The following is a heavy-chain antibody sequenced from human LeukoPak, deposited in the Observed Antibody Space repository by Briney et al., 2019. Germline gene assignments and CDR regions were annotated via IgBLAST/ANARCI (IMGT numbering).Heavy chain of an antibody. CDR2: IYTSGST. CDR3: ARLVVGDYYDSSGTGDY. J-gene: IGHJ4*02. D-gene: IGHD3-22*01. V-gene: IGHV4-4*07. Sequence: PSETLSLTCTVSGVSISSYSWSWIRQPAGKGLDWIGRIYTSGSTNYNPSLKSRVTMSVDTSKNQFSLKLSSVTAADTAVYYCARLVVGDYYDSSGTGDYWGQGTLVTVSS. CDR1: GVSISSYS.